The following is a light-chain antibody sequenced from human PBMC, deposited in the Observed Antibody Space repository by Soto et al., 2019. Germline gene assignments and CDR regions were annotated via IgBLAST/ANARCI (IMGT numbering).Light chain of an antibody. Sequence: QSALTQPASVSGSPGQSITISCTGTITDIGGYNYVSWYQQHPGKAPKLLIYGVSSRPSLVSNRFSGSKSGNAAYLTISALQPDDEAEYYCSSYTSSITPEVFGTGTKGTVL. CDR1: ITDIGGYNY. J-gene: IGLJ1*01. V-gene: IGLV2-14*01. CDR2: GVS. CDR3: SSYTSSITPEV.